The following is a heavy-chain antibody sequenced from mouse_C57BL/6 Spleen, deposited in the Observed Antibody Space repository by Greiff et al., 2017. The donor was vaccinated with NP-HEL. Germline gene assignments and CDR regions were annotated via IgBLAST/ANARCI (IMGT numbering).Heavy chain of an antibody. J-gene: IGHJ1*03. CDR2: IDPANGNT. Sequence: VQLQQSVAELVRPGASVKLSCTASGFNIKNTYMHWVKQRPEQGLEWIGRIDPANGNTNYAPKFQGKATITADTSSNTAYLQLSSLTSEDTASYYCAGDYYGSSPTSYWYFDVWGTGTTVTVSS. V-gene: IGHV14-3*01. CDR1: GFNIKNTY. D-gene: IGHD1-1*01. CDR3: AGDYYGSSPTSYWYFDV.